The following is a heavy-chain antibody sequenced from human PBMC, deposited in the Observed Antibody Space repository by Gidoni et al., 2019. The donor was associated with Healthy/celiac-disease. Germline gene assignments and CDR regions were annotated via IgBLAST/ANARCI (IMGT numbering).Heavy chain of an antibody. J-gene: IGHJ4*02. D-gene: IGHD4-17*01. CDR3: ARATTVTTRPYYFDY. V-gene: IGHV3-30*04. Sequence: QLQLVESGAGVVQPGRSLRLSCAASGFPFSRYAMPWLRQAPGKGLEWVAVISYDGSNKYYADSVKGRFTISRDNSKNTLYLQMNSLRAEDTAVYYCARATTVTTRPYYFDYWGQGTLVTVSS. CDR2: ISYDGSNK. CDR1: GFPFSRYA.